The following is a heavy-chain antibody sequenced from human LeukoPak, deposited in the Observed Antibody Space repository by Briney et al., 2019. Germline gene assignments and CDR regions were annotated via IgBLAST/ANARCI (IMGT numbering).Heavy chain of an antibody. CDR1: GFTFSIYC. CDR2: INSDGSST. V-gene: IGHV3-74*01. Sequence: PGGSLRLSRAASGFTFSIYCVHWVRQAPGKGLVWVSSINSDGSSTSYADSVKGRFTISRDNAKNTLYLQMNTLRAEDTAVYYCASLDYWGQGTPVTVSS. J-gene: IGHJ4*02. CDR3: ASLDY.